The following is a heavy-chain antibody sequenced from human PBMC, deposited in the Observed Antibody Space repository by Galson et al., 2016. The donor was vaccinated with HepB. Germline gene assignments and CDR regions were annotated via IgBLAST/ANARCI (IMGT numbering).Heavy chain of an antibody. D-gene: IGHD2-2*01. V-gene: IGHV3-48*01. CDR3: ARGSYCSSTSCYPLAYYYYGMDV. J-gene: IGHJ6*04. CDR1: GFTLSSYS. CDR2: ISSSSSTI. Sequence: SLRLSCAASGFTLSSYSMNWVRQAPGKGLEWVSYISSSSSTIYYAASVKGRFTISRDNSKNSLYLQMNRLRAADTAVYYCARGSYCSSTSCYPLAYYYYGMDVWGKGTTVTVSS.